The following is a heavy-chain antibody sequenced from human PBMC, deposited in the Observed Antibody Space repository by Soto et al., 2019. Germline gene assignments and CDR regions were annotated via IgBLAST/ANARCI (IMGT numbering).Heavy chain of an antibody. CDR1: GGSISSSNW. CDR2: IYHIGST. CDR3: AGLYPYESSGYHLNY. V-gene: IGHV4-4*02. J-gene: IGHJ4*02. D-gene: IGHD3-22*01. Sequence: SETLSLTCAVSGGSISSSNWWSWVRQPPGKGLEWIGEIYHIGSTNYNPSLKSRVTISVDKSKNQFSLKLRSVTAADTAVFYCAGLYPYESSGYHLNYWGQGALVTVSS.